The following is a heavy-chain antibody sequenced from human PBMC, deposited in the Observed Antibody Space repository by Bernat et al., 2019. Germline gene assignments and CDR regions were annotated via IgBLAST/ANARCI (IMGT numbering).Heavy chain of an antibody. Sequence: QVQLQESGPGLVKPSETLSLTCTVSGCSISSYYQSLLRQSPGKGLEWIGYIYYIGSTNYNTTLKSRVTISVDTSKNQFSRRLGSVTAADTAVCYCARHGYDYSWGRYRYAGVAAFDIWDRGTMVTVSS. CDR1: GCSISSYY. CDR3: ARHGYDYSWGRYRYAGVAAFDI. V-gene: IGHV4-59*08. D-gene: IGHD3-16*02. CDR2: IYYIGST. J-gene: IGHJ3*02.